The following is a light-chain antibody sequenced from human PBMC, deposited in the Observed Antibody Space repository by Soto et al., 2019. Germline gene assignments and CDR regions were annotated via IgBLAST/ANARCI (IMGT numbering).Light chain of an antibody. J-gene: IGKJ1*01. CDR3: QQYGSSPWT. V-gene: IGKV3-20*01. CDR1: QSVSSSY. CDR2: VAS. Sequence: EIVLTQSPGTLSLSPGERATLSCRASQSVSSSYLAWYQQKPGQAPRLLIYVASSRATGIPDRFSGSGSGTDFTLTSSRLEPEDFAMYYCQQYGSSPWTFGQGTKVEIK.